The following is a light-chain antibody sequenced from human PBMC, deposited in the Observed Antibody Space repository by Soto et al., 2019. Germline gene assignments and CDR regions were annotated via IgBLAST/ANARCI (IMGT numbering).Light chain of an antibody. Sequence: DMQMTQSPSTLSASVGDRVTITCRASQNINRWLAWYQQRPGKAPKLLIYDASTLESGVPSRFSGSGSGTEFTPTNRSLHPYDSANYYCQQFNSFFGQGTKLEIK. V-gene: IGKV1-5*01. CDR3: QQFNSF. J-gene: IGKJ2*01. CDR2: DAS. CDR1: QNINRW.